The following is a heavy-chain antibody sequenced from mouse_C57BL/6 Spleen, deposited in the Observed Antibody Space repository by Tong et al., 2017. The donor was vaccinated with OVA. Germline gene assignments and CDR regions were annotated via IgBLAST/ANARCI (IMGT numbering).Heavy chain of an antibody. D-gene: IGHD1-1*01. CDR2: ILPGSGST. V-gene: IGHV1-9*01. CDR1: GYTFTGYW. Sequence: VQLQESGAELVKPGASVKLSCKATGYTFTGYWIEWVKQRPGHGLEWIGEILPGSGSTNYNENFKGKATFTADTSSNTACMQLSSLTNEDSAVYYCARWGYYYGSSQFAYWGQGTLVTVSA. J-gene: IGHJ3*01. CDR3: ARWGYYYGSSQFAY.